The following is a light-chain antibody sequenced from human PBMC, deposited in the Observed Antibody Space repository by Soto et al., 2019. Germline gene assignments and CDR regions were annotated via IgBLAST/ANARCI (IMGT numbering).Light chain of an antibody. Sequence: QSVLTQPPSVSGAPGQRVTISCTGSSSNIGAGYDVHWYQQLPGTAPKLLIYANINRPAGVPDRFSGSKSGTSASLAITGLQAEDEAGYYCQSYDSSPSGYVFGTGTKVTVL. CDR1: SSNIGAGYD. CDR2: ANI. CDR3: QSYDSSPSGYV. J-gene: IGLJ1*01. V-gene: IGLV1-40*01.